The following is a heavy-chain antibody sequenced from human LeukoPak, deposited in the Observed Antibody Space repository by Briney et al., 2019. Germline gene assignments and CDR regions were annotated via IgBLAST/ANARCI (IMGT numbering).Heavy chain of an antibody. J-gene: IGHJ4*02. CDR3: ARDASGSSTGLIDS. V-gene: IGHV3-21*01. CDR1: GFTLRSYG. Sequence: PGGSLRLSCVASGFTLRSYGMNWVRQAPGKGLEGVSYISTTSYYIYYADSVRGGFTISRDDAKNSLYLQMNSLRAEDTAVYYCARDASGSSTGLIDSWGQGTLVTVSS. D-gene: IGHD1-26*01. CDR2: ISTTSYYI.